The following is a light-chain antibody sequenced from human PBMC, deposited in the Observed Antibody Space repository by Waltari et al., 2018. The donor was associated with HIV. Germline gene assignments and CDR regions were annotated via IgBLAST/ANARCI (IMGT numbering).Light chain of an antibody. Sequence: QSVLTQPPSASGPPGQRVPISCSGSSSNIGDNTGNWYQQLPGPAPKLLSYTNTWRPPGGPDRFPGSKSGNWASPVISGLQSEEEADYYCATWDDSLNGQVVFGGGTKLTVL. CDR1: SSNIGDNT. V-gene: IGLV1-44*01. CDR2: TNT. J-gene: IGLJ2*01. CDR3: ATWDDSLNGQVV.